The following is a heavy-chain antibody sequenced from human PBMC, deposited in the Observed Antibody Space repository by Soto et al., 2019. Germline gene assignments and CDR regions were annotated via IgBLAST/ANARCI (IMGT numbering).Heavy chain of an antibody. CDR2: VKSITDGGTT. CDR1: GFTFSNAW. Sequence: EVQLVESGGGLVKPGGSLRLSCAASGFTFSNAWMSWVRQAPGKGLEWVGRVKSITDGGTTDYAAPVKGRFAISRDDSGNTLYLQMNSPKTEDTAVYYCTTDPRRPVTHPFDYWGQGTLVTVSS. CDR3: TTDPRRPVTHPFDY. V-gene: IGHV3-15*01. D-gene: IGHD4-17*01. J-gene: IGHJ4*02.